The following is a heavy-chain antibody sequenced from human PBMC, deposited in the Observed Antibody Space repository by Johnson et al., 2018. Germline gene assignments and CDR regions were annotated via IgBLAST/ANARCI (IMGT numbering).Heavy chain of an antibody. CDR3: ARDDYSNFDY. CDR2: INHRGSP. J-gene: IGHJ4*02. Sequence: QVQLQQGGAGLLKPSETLSLTCAVYGGSFSGYYWSWIRQPPGKGLEWIGEINHRGSPNYTPSLKRRVTIAVETAKNQFSLKLSPVTAADTAVYYCARDDYSNFDYWGQGTLVTVSS. V-gene: IGHV4-34*01. D-gene: IGHD3-16*01. CDR1: GGSFSGYY.